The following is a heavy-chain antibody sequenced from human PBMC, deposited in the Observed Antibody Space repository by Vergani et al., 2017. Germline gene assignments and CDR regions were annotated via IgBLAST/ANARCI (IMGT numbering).Heavy chain of an antibody. CDR1: GFTFGSYS. Sequence: EVQLVESGGGLVKPGESPRLSCVASGFTFGSYSMIWVRQAPGNGLEWVSSISSGSSYIYYADSVKGRFTISRDNAKNSLYLQMNSLRAEDTAVYYCARDLTRYSTASRRYFDYWGQGTLVTVSS. V-gene: IGHV3-21*01. D-gene: IGHD5-12*01. CDR3: ARDLTRYSTASRRYFDY. CDR2: ISSGSSYI. J-gene: IGHJ4*02.